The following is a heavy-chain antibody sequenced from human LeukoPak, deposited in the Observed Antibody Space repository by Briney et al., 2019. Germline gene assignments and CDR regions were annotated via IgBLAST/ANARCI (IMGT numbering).Heavy chain of an antibody. CDR3: ARPIKPDFDWSEMGNWFDP. D-gene: IGHD3-9*01. Sequence: ASVKVSCKASGYTFTGYYMHWVRQAPGQGLEWMGWINPNSGGTNYAQKFQGRVTMTRDTSISTAYMELSRLRSDDTAVYYCARPIKPDFDWSEMGNWFDPWGQGTLVTVSS. J-gene: IGHJ5*02. CDR1: GYTFTGYY. V-gene: IGHV1-2*02. CDR2: INPNSGGT.